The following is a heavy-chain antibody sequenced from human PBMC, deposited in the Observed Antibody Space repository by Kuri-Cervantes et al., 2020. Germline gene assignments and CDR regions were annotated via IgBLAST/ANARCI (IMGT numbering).Heavy chain of an antibody. CDR3: AKDYHRDTAMVNGFDY. CDR1: GFTFSSYS. V-gene: IGHV3-23*01. CDR2: ISGSGGST. Sequence: GGSLRLSCAASGFTFSSYSMSWVRQAPGKGLEWVSVISGSGGSTYYADSVKGRFTISRDNSKNTLSLQMNSLRAEDTAVYYCAKDYHRDTAMVNGFDYWGQGTLVTVSS. D-gene: IGHD5-18*01. J-gene: IGHJ4*02.